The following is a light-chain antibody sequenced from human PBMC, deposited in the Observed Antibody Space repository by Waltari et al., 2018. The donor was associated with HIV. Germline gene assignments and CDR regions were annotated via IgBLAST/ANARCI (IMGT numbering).Light chain of an antibody. V-gene: IGLV1-40*01. CDR1: SANIGAGSD. CDR3: QSYDSGLTAYV. CDR2: GNT. J-gene: IGLJ1*01. Sequence: QSVLTQPPSVSGAPGQRVTISCTGRSANIGAGSDVHWFQQLPGTAPKLLIYGNTNRPAGVPDRFSGSKSGTSASLAITGLQAEDEADYYCQSYDSGLTAYVFGTGTKVTVL.